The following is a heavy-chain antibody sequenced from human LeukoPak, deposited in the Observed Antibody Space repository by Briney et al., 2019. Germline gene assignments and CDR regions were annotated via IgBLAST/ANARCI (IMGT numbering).Heavy chain of an antibody. Sequence: GGSLRLSCAASGFTFSSYWMSWVRQAPGKGLEWVANIKQDGSEKYYVDSVKSRFTISRDNAKNSLYLQMNSLRAEDTAVYYCARDREAVAGTPDIWGQGTMVTVSS. CDR1: GFTFSSYW. J-gene: IGHJ3*02. D-gene: IGHD6-19*01. CDR3: ARDREAVAGTPDI. CDR2: IKQDGSEK. V-gene: IGHV3-7*01.